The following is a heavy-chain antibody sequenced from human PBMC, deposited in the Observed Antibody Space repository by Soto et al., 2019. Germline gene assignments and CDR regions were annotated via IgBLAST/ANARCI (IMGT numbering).Heavy chain of an antibody. J-gene: IGHJ4*02. CDR1: GVSISRYY. V-gene: IGHV4-59*08. CDR3: ARHYSGYDFDY. D-gene: IGHD5-12*01. Sequence: SSETLSLTCTVSGVSISRYYWSWIRQPPGKGLEWIGYIYYSGSTNYNPSLKSRVTISVDTSKNQFSLKLSSVTAADTAVYYCARHYSGYDFDYWCQGTLVTVSS. CDR2: IYYSGST.